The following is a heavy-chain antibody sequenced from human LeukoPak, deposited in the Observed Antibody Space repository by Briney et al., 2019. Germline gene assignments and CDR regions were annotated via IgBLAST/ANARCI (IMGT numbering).Heavy chain of an antibody. CDR1: GFTFSSYA. D-gene: IGHD6-19*01. J-gene: IGHJ4*02. Sequence: GGSLRLSCAASGFTFSSYAMSWVRQAPGKGLEWVSAISGSGGSTYYADSVKGRFTISRDNSKNTLYLQMNSLRAEDTAVYYCAKESIAVAGTGYYFDYWGQGTLVTVSS. V-gene: IGHV3-23*01. CDR3: AKESIAVAGTGYYFDY. CDR2: ISGSGGST.